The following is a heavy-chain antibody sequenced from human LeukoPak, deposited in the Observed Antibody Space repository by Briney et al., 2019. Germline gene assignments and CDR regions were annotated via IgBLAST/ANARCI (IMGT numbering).Heavy chain of an antibody. CDR2: ISSSSSST. CDR3: ARDAASGNNWFDP. Sequence: GGSLRLSCAASGFTFSSYRMNWVRQAPGKGLEWVSYISSSSSSTYYADSVKGRFTISRDNTKKSLYLLMDSLRAEDTAVYYCARDAASGNNWFDPWGQGTLVTVSS. D-gene: IGHD3-3*01. J-gene: IGHJ5*02. CDR1: GFTFSSYR. V-gene: IGHV3-48*01.